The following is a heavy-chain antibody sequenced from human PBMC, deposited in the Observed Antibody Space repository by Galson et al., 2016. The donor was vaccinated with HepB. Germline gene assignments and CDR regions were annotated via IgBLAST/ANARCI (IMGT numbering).Heavy chain of an antibody. V-gene: IGHV4-61*08. CDR2: IYYSGST. Sequence: SETLSLTCAVSGGSISSGGSVTDYYWSWIRQPPGKGLEWIGYIYYSGSTNYSPSLKSRVTISVDTSKIQFSLNLSSVTAADTAVYYCARGYSNYVPRYFGMDVWGQGTTVTVSS. CDR3: ARGYSNYVPRYFGMDV. D-gene: IGHD4-11*01. CDR1: GGSISSGGSVTDYY. J-gene: IGHJ6*02.